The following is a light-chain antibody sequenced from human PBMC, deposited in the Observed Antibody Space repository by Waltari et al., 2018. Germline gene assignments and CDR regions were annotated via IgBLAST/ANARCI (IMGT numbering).Light chain of an antibody. V-gene: IGKV3-20*01. CDR1: QSVTSS. CDR3: QQYGTSPLS. Sequence: EIVLTQSPGTLSLSPGERATLSCRASQSVTSSLAWYQHKPGQAPRLLIYGAFSRATGLPDRFGGSGSGTDFILTLSRVEPEDFAIYYCQQYGTSPLSFGGGTKVEMK. J-gene: IGKJ4*01. CDR2: GAF.